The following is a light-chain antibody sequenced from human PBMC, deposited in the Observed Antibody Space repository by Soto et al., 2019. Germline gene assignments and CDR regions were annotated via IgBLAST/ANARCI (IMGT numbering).Light chain of an antibody. Sequence: ESVLTQSPGTLSMSPGERATLSCRASQSVSSSYSAWYQQKPGQAPRLLIYGASSRATGIPDRFSGSGSGTDFTLTISRLEPEDFAVYYCQKSGSSPFTFGPGTKVDIK. J-gene: IGKJ3*01. CDR2: GAS. CDR3: QKSGSSPFT. V-gene: IGKV3-20*01. CDR1: QSVSSSY.